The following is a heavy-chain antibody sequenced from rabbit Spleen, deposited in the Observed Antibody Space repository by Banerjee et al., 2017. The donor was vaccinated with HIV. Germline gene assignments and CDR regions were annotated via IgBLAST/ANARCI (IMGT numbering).Heavy chain of an antibody. CDR1: RFDFSTYS. V-gene: IGHV1S7*01. CDR2: IVPIFHIT. Sequence: QELVESGGGLVQPGGSLKLSCKASRFDFSTYSMSWVRQAPGKGLEWIGYIVPIFHITTYANWVNGRFSISRENTQNTVYLQLNSLTAADTATYFCARDAGSSFSSYGMDLWGPGTLVTVS. CDR3: ARDAGSSFSSYGMDL. J-gene: IGHJ6*01. D-gene: IGHD8-1*01.